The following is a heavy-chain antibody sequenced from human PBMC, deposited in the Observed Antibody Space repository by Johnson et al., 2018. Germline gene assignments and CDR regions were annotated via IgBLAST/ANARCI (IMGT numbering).Heavy chain of an antibody. Sequence: QVQLVQSGGGVVQPGRSLRLSCAASGFTFSSYDMHWVRQAPGKGLEWVAVISYDGSNKYYADSVKGRFTISRDNSKTIAYLQMNSLKTEDTAVYFCTRGLFGYWGQGTLVTVSS. CDR2: ISYDGSNK. D-gene: IGHD5/OR15-5a*01. J-gene: IGHJ4*02. CDR1: GFTFSSYD. CDR3: TRGLFGY. V-gene: IGHV3-30*03.